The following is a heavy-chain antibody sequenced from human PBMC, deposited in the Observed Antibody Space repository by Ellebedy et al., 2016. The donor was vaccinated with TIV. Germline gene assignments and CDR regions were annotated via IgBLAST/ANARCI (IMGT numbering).Heavy chain of an antibody. D-gene: IGHD3-16*01. CDR3: ARAAGAGEGPSYYYYGMDV. CDR1: AGTFSSYA. CDR2: IIPILGIA. J-gene: IGHJ6*02. V-gene: IGHV1-69*04. Sequence: AASVKVSCKASAGTFSSYAISWVRQAPAQGLEWMGRIIPILGIANYAQKFQGSVTITAEKSTSTADMGLTSLRSEDTAVYYCARAAGAGEGPSYYYYGMDVWGQGTTVTVSS.